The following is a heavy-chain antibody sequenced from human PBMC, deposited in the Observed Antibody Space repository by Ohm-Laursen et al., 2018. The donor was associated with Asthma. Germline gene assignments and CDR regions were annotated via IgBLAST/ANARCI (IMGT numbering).Heavy chain of an antibody. V-gene: IGHV1-69*13. D-gene: IGHD2-15*01. J-gene: IGHJ4*02. CDR3: ARKAGSCITSNCYSLDF. CDR2: INSVFGTS. CDR1: GYTFGDYG. Sequence: SVKVSCKVSGYTFGDYGVGWVRQAPGQGLEWLGGINSVFGTSTYAQKFHDRFTITADESTSTVYMTLSSLTSEDTAVYYCARKAGSCITSNCYSLDFWGQGTLVTVSS.